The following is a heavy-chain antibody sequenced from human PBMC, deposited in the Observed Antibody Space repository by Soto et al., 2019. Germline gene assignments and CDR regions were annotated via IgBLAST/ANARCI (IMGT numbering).Heavy chain of an antibody. CDR2: VNPILSIS. D-gene: IGHD3-10*01. V-gene: IGHV1-69*04. CDR1: GDTFNYYS. J-gene: IGHJ4*02. Sequence: QVQLVQSGAEVKRPGSSVKVSCKASGDTFNYYSINWVRQAPGVGLEWMGRVNPILSISNYARRFQGGVTMTADKSTSTAYMELSGVRSEDTAIYYCASSYGSGYRAFDFWGQGALVTVSS. CDR3: ASSYGSGYRAFDF.